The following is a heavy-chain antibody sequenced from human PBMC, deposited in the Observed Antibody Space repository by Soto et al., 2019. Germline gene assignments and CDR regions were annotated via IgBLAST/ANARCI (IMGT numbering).Heavy chain of an antibody. V-gene: IGHV4-4*02. CDR2: IYHSGST. J-gene: IGHJ5*02. CDR1: GGSISSNNW. CDR3: ARGRIEAVGILGFDP. Sequence: SETLSLTCAVSGGSISSNNWWSWVRQPPGKGLEWIGEIYHSGSTNYNPSLKSRVTISVDKSKNQFSLELSSVTAADTAVYYCARGRIEAVGILGFDPWGQGTLVTVSS. D-gene: IGHD6-13*01.